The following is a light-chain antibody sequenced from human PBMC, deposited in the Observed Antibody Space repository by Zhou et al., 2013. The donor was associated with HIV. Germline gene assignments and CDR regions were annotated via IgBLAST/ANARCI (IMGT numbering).Light chain of an antibody. CDR1: QSVTSSY. V-gene: IGKV3-20*01. CDR3: QQYANSPQT. Sequence: EIVLTQSPGTLSLSPGERATLSCRASQSVTSSYLAWYQQKPGQAPGLLIYGASSRATGIPDRFSGSGSGTDFTLTFTTLGPEDFAVYYCQQYANSPQTFGQGTKVEIK. J-gene: IGKJ2*01. CDR2: GAS.